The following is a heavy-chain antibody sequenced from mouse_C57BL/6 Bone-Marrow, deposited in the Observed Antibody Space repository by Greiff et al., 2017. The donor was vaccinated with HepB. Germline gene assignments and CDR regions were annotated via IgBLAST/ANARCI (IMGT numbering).Heavy chain of an antibody. J-gene: IGHJ4*01. CDR1: GYSITSGYY. D-gene: IGHD1-1*01. CDR2: ISYDGSN. CDR3: ARATTVVATEAMDY. V-gene: IGHV3-6*01. Sequence: VQLQQSGPGLVKPSQSLSLTCSVTGYSITSGYYWNWIRQFPGNKLEWMGYISYDGSNNYNPSLKNRISITRDTSKNQFFLKLNSVTTEDTATYYCARATTVVATEAMDYWGQGTSVTVSS.